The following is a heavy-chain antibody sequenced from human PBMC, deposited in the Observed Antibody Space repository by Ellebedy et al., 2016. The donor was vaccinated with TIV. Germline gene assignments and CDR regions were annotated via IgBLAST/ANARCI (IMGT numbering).Heavy chain of an antibody. CDR2: INPGGGST. CDR3: ARDSRVTFGGLIVYFDF. Sequence: ASVKVSCKASGYSFTSYYMHWVRQAPGQELEMMGVINPGGGSTSYAQKLQGRVTMTRDTSTRTVYMELSSLRSDDTAVYYCARDSRVTFGGLIVYFDFWGQGTLVTVSS. CDR1: GYSFTSYY. J-gene: IGHJ4*02. D-gene: IGHD3-16*02. V-gene: IGHV1-46*04.